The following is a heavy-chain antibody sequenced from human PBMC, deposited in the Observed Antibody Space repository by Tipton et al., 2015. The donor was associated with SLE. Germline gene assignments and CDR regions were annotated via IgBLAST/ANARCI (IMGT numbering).Heavy chain of an antibody. J-gene: IGHJ5*02. D-gene: IGHD6-13*01. CDR2: MYHSGST. Sequence: TLSLTCTVSGGSIRSHYWSWIRQPPGKGLEWIGYMYHSGSTKYNPSLKSRVTISLDTSKNRVSLKLTSVTAADTAVYYCARGWYSRNWEWWFDPWGQGTLVTVSS. CDR3: ARGWYSRNWEWWFDP. CDR1: GGSIRSHY. V-gene: IGHV4-59*11.